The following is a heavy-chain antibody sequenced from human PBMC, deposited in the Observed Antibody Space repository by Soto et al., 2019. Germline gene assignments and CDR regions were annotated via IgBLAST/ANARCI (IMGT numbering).Heavy chain of an antibody. CDR1: GGSISSSSYY. J-gene: IGHJ5*02. Sequence: QLQLQESGPGLVKPSATLSLTCTFSGGSISSSSYYWGWIRQPPGKWLEWIGSTYSSGSTVYNPSPKGGVTISVDTSKNQFSLKLSSVTAADTAVYYCARPLGGSGSSNWFDPWGQGTLVTVSS. V-gene: IGHV4-39*01. D-gene: IGHD3-10*01. CDR2: TYSSGST. CDR3: ARPLGGSGSSNWFDP.